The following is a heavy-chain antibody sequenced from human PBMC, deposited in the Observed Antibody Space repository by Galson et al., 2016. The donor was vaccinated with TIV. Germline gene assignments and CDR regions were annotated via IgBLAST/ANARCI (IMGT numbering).Heavy chain of an antibody. D-gene: IGHD6-19*01. CDR2: IYISGAT. V-gene: IGHV4-61*02. Sequence: TLSLTCTASGGSISSGTYFWSWIRQPAGKGLEWIGRIYISGATNYNPSLKSRVTISVDTSKDQFSLKLNSLTAADTAVYYCARAHSYGWDNGDDAFDIWGQGTTVTVSS. CDR3: ARAHSYGWDNGDDAFDI. J-gene: IGHJ3*02. CDR1: GGSISSGTYF.